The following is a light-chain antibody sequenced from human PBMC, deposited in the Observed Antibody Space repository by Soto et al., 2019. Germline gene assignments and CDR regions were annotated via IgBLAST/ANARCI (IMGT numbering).Light chain of an antibody. CDR2: RNS. J-gene: IGLJ2*01. V-gene: IGLV1-47*01. CDR1: SPNIGNNY. CDR3: AAWDDSLSGVV. Sequence: QSVLTQPPSASGTPGQRVTISCSGSSPNIGNNYVYWYQQFPGTAPKLLIYRNSQRPSGVPDRFSGSKSGTSASLAISGLRSEDEADYYCAAWDDSLSGVVFGGGTQLTVL.